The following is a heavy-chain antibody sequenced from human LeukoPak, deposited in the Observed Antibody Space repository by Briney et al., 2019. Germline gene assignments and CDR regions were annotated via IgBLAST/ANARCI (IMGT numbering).Heavy chain of an antibody. CDR1: GYTFTSYW. Sequence: ASVKVSCKASGYTFTSYWIQWVRQAPGQGLEWMGLINPSDGSIAYAHRFQGRVTMTRDTSTSIVYMDLSSLRSEDTAVYYCAKSPGSDGWYLHYWGQGTLVTVSS. CDR3: AKSPGSDGWYLHY. J-gene: IGHJ4*02. D-gene: IGHD5-24*01. V-gene: IGHV1-46*01. CDR2: INPSDGSI.